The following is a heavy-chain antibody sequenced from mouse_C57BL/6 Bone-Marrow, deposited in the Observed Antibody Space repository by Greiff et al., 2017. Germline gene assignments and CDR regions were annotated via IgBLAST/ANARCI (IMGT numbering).Heavy chain of an antibody. CDR3: ARDSVGYGSSFDV. Sequence: EVTVEESGGGLVKPGGSLKLSCAASGFTFSDYGMHWVRQAPEKGLEWVAYISSGSSTIYYADTVKGRFTISRDNAKNTLFLQMTSLRSEDTAMYYCARDSVGYGSSFDVWGTGTTVTVSS. J-gene: IGHJ1*03. CDR1: GFTFSDYG. V-gene: IGHV5-17*01. D-gene: IGHD1-1*01. CDR2: ISSGSSTI.